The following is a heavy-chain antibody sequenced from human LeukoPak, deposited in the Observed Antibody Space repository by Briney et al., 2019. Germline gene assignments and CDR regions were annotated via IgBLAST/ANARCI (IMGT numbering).Heavy chain of an antibody. J-gene: IGHJ4*02. CDR2: ISSSGSTK. V-gene: IGHV3-48*03. CDR3: AKVAIGSAYYFDY. CDR1: GFTFSSYE. D-gene: IGHD1-26*01. Sequence: GGSLRLSCEASGFTFSSYEMNWVRQAPGKGMEWVSYISSSGSTKYYADSVKGRFTISRDNAKNSLYLQMNSLRAEDTAIYYCAKVAIGSAYYFDYWGQGTQVTASS.